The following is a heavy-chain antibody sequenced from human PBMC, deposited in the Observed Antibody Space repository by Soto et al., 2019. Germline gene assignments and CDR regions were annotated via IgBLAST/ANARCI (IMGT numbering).Heavy chain of an antibody. V-gene: IGHV1-69*06. CDR2: IIPIFGTA. CDR1: GGTFSSYA. Sequence: ASVKVSCKASGGTFSSYAISWVRQAPGQGLEWMGGIIPIFGTANYAQKFQGRVTITADKSTSTAYMELSSLRSEDTAVYYCARDGAPPYYYDSSGYYNDAFDIWGQGAMVTVSS. CDR3: ARDGAPPYYYDSSGYYNDAFDI. D-gene: IGHD3-22*01. J-gene: IGHJ3*02.